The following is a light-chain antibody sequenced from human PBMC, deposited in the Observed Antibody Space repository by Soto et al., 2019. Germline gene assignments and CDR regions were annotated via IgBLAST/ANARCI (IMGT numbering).Light chain of an antibody. J-gene: IGKJ4*01. CDR3: RQSYSTPRVT. CDR1: PGISSY. CDR2: AAS. Sequence: AIRMTQSPSSFSASTGDRVTITCRASPGISSYLAWYQQKPGKAPKLLIYAASRLQSGVPSRFSGSGSGTDFTLTISSLQPEDFATYYCRQSYSTPRVTFGGGTKVDIK. V-gene: IGKV1-8*01.